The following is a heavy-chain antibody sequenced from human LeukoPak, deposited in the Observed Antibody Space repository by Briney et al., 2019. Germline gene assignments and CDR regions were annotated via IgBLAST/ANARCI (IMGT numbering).Heavy chain of an antibody. CDR1: GYTFTSYA. CDR2: INTNTGNP. J-gene: IGHJ4*02. Sequence: ASVKVSCKASGYTFTSYAMNWVRQAPGQGLEWMGWINTNTGNPTYAQGFTGRFVFSLDTSVSTAYLQISSLKAEDTAVYYCARERPYDSSGYYYEGYFDYWGQGTLVTVSS. V-gene: IGHV7-4-1*02. CDR3: ARERPYDSSGYYYEGYFDY. D-gene: IGHD3-22*01.